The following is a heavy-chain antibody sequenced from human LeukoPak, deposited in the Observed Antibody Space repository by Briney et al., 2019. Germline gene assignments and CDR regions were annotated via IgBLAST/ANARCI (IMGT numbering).Heavy chain of an antibody. D-gene: IGHD3-10*01. CDR2: FDPVDGET. CDR1: GYTLTELS. Sequence: EASVKVSCKVSGYTLTELSMHWVRQAPGKGLEWMGGFDPVDGETIYAQKFQGRVTMTEDTSTDTAYMELSSLRSEDTAVCYCATGVVRGVITLLFDYWGQGTLVTVSS. CDR3: ATGVVRGVITLLFDY. V-gene: IGHV1-24*01. J-gene: IGHJ4*02.